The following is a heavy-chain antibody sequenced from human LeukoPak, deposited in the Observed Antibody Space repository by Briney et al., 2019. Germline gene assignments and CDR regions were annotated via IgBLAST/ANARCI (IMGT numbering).Heavy chain of an antibody. CDR2: MNPNSGNT. Sequence: ASVKVSCKASGYTFTSYDINWVRQATGQGLEWMGWMNPNSGNTGYAQKFQGRVTMTRNTSISTAYMELSSLRSEDTAVYYCARAQPGDYGDYSDYWGQGTLVTVSS. J-gene: IGHJ4*02. CDR1: GYTFTSYD. V-gene: IGHV1-8*01. D-gene: IGHD4-17*01. CDR3: ARAQPGDYGDYSDY.